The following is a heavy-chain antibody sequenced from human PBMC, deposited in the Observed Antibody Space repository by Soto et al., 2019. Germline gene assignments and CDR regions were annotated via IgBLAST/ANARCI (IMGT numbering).Heavy chain of an antibody. Sequence: ASVKVSCKASEYTFTRYYMHWVRQAPGQGLEWMGIINPSGSSTSYAQNFQGRVTMTRDTSTSTVYMELSSLRSEDTADYYCASGRVGATPLYYYAMDVWGQGTTVTVSS. J-gene: IGHJ6*02. D-gene: IGHD1-26*01. CDR2: INPSGSST. CDR3: ASGRVGATPLYYYAMDV. CDR1: EYTFTRYY. V-gene: IGHV1-46*01.